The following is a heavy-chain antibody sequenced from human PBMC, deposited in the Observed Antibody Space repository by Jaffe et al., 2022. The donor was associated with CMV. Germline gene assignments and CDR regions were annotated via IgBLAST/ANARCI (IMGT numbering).Heavy chain of an antibody. Sequence: QVQLVQSGAEVKKPGASVKVSCKASGYTFTSYYMHWVRQAPGQGLEWMGIINPSGGSTSYAQKFQGRVTMTRDTSTSTVYMELSSLRSEDTAVYYCARNYCSSTSCYTVDYWGQGTLVTVSS. V-gene: IGHV1-46*01. D-gene: IGHD2-2*02. CDR1: GYTFTSYY. CDR3: ARNYCSSTSCYTVDY. CDR2: INPSGGST. J-gene: IGHJ4*02.